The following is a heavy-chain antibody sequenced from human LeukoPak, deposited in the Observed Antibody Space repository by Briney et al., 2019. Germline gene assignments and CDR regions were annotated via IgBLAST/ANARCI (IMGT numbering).Heavy chain of an antibody. CDR1: GFTFTSSA. J-gene: IGHJ4*02. V-gene: IGHV1-58*01. D-gene: IGHD3-10*01. Sequence: GASVKVSCKASGFTFTSSAVQWVRQARGQRLEWIGWIVVGSGNTNYAQKFQERVTITRDMSTSTAYMELSSLRSEDTAVYYCAALPSSGSYPSFDYWGQGTLVTVSS. CDR2: IVVGSGNT. CDR3: AALPSSGSYPSFDY.